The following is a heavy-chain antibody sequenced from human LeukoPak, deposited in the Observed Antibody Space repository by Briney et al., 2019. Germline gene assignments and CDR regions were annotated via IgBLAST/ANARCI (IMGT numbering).Heavy chain of an antibody. Sequence: GGSLRLSCVGSGFTFSSHGMHWVRQAPGKGLEWVAVSWFDGKNKYYADSVKGRFTISRDNSKNTLSLQMDSLRAEDTAIYYCARDRAAFDPWGQGTLVTVSS. V-gene: IGHV3-33*01. J-gene: IGHJ5*02. CDR2: SWFDGKNK. CDR1: GFTFSSHG. D-gene: IGHD6-13*01. CDR3: ARDRAAFDP.